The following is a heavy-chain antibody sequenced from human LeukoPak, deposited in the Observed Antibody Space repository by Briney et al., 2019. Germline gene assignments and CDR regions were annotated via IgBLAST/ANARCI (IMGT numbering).Heavy chain of an antibody. CDR3: TTDLKESGLDTTTGFQY. CDR2: IKSKPAGGST. D-gene: IGHD1-26*01. J-gene: IGHJ4*02. Sequence: GGSLRLSCTASGFTFSNAWMSWVRQAPGKGLEWVGRIKSKPAGGSTDYAAPIKGRFTISRDDSKNTLYLQVNSLKVEDTAVYYCTTDLKESGLDTTTGFQYWGQGTLVTVSS. V-gene: IGHV3-15*01. CDR1: GFTFSNAW.